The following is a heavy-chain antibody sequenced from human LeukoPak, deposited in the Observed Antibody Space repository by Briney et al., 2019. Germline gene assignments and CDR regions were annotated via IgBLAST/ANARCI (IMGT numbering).Heavy chain of an antibody. CDR1: GGSISSSGYY. D-gene: IGHD6-13*01. V-gene: IGHV4-39*07. CDR3: AREEYSSDWYGHDS. J-gene: IGHJ4*02. Sequence: PSETLSLTCTVSGGSISSSGYYWGWIRQPPGKGLEWIGSIYYSGRTYYNPSLKSRVSISVDTSKNQFSLRLTSVTAADTAFYYCAREEYSSDWYGHDSWGQGTLVTVSS. CDR2: IYYSGRT.